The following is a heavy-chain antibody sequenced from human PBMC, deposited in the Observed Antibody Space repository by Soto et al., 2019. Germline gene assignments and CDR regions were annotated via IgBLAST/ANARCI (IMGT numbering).Heavy chain of an antibody. V-gene: IGHV4-38-2*02. CDR3: VHNGGDPYYHDF. Sequence: SETLSLTCTVSGDSIISIYHWAWNRQPPGRSLEWIASIFHTGTTYYTPSLKSRVTISVDTSKNQFSLRLSSVNAADSAVYYCVHNGGDPYYHDFWGQGILVTVSS. CDR1: GDSIISIYH. D-gene: IGHD4-17*01. J-gene: IGHJ4*01. CDR2: IFHTGTT.